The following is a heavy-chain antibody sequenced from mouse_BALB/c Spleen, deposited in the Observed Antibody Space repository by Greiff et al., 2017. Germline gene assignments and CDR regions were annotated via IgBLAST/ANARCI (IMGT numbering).Heavy chain of an antibody. CDR3: TRSDDGYSWFAY. D-gene: IGHD2-3*01. V-gene: IGHV1-5*01. Sequence: VHVKQSGTVLARPGASVKMSCKASGYSFTSYWMHWVKQRPGQGLEWIGAIYPGNSDTSYNQKFKGKAKLTAVTSASTAYMELSSLTNEDSAVYYCTRSDDGYSWFAYWGQGTLVTVSA. J-gene: IGHJ3*01. CDR1: GYSFTSYW. CDR2: IYPGNSDT.